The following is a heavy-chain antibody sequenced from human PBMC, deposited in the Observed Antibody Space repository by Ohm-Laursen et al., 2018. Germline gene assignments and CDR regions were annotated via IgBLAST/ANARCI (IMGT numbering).Heavy chain of an antibody. D-gene: IGHD2-15*01. J-gene: IGHJ4*02. CDR2: IIPIFGTA. CDR1: GGTFSSYA. CDR3: ARDASGVAATRAFDY. V-gene: IGHV1-69*06. Sequence: GASVKVSCKTSGGTFSSYAISWVRQAPGQGLEWMGGIIPIFGTANYAQKFQGRVTITADKSTSTAYMELSSLRSEDTAVYYCARDASGVAATRAFDYWGQGTLVTVSS.